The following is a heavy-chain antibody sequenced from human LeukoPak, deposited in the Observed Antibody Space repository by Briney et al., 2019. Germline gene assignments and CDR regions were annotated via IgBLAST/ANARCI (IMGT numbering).Heavy chain of an antibody. Sequence: PSETLSLTCTVSGYSIGRGYYWGWIRQPPGKGLEWIGGIHESGNTYYNPSLYSRVTISVDTANNQFSLKLDSVTAADTAVYYCARGVVGATYYYYYYMDVWGKGTTVTVSS. CDR2: IHESGNT. D-gene: IGHD1-26*01. J-gene: IGHJ6*03. CDR1: GYSIGRGYY. V-gene: IGHV4-38-2*02. CDR3: ARGVVGATYYYYYYMDV.